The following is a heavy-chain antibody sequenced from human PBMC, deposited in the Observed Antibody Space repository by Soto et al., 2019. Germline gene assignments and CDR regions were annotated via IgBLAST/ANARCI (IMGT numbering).Heavy chain of an antibody. Sequence: PGESLKISCQSSGYSFPSYCIAWVRQMPGKGLEWMGIICPGDSDSTYSPSFQGQVTISVDRSLRAAYLQWSGLKASDTAMYYCAGSYYYGSGSYHKARAFDIWGQGTTVTVSS. J-gene: IGHJ3*02. V-gene: IGHV5-51*01. CDR2: ICPGDSDS. CDR1: GYSFPSYC. D-gene: IGHD3-10*01. CDR3: AGSYYYGSGSYHKARAFDI.